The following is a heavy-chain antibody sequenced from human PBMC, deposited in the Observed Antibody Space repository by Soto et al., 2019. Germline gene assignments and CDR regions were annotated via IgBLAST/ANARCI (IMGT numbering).Heavy chain of an antibody. V-gene: IGHV4-59*01. CDR1: GGSISSYY. J-gene: IGHJ3*02. D-gene: IGHD2-2*01. CDR3: ARGGVYCSSTSCYDGAFDI. Sequence: SETLSLTCTVSGGSISSYYWSWIRQPPGKGLEWIGYIYYSGSTNYNPSLKSRVTISVDTSKNQFSLKLSSVTAADTAVYYCARGGVYCSSTSCYDGAFDIWGQGTMVTVSS. CDR2: IYYSGST.